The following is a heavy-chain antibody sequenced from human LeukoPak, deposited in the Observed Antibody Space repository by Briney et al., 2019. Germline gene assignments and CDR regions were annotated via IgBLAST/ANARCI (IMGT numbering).Heavy chain of an antibody. Sequence: QPGGSLRLSCAASGFTFSSYAMSWVRQAPGKGLEWVSAISGSGGSTYYADSVKGRFTIPRDNSKNTLYLQMNSLRAEDTAVYYCAKDSSYYGSGGLFDYWGQGTLVTVSS. CDR2: ISGSGGST. CDR3: AKDSSYYGSGGLFDY. D-gene: IGHD3-10*01. CDR1: GFTFSSYA. V-gene: IGHV3-23*01. J-gene: IGHJ4*02.